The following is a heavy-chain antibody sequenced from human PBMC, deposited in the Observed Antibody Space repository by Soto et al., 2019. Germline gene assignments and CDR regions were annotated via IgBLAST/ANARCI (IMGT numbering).Heavy chain of an antibody. CDR2: IDPSDSYT. V-gene: IGHV5-10-1*01. D-gene: IGHD6-19*01. Sequence: GESLKISCKGSGYSFTSYWISWVRQMPGKGLAWMGRIDPSDSYTNYSPSFQGHVTISADKSISTAYLQWSSLKASDTAMYYCARDSSSPSSSGWTLNYYYGMDVWGQGTTVTVSS. CDR3: ARDSSSPSSSGWTLNYYYGMDV. J-gene: IGHJ6*02. CDR1: GYSFTSYW.